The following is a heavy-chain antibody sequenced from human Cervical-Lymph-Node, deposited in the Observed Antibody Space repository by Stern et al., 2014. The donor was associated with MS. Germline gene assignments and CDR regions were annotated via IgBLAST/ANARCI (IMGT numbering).Heavy chain of an antibody. CDR2: IKQDGSEQ. D-gene: IGHD1-26*01. J-gene: IGHJ3*02. V-gene: IGHV3-7*01. Sequence: EVQLVESGGGLVQPGGSLRLSCAASGFNFSSYWMTWVRQSPGKGLEWGANIKQDGSEQYYANPVKGRFSISRDNAKNSLYLQMNSLRVEDTAVYYCARDLVAATRRGSFDIWGQGTMVTVSS. CDR3: ARDLVAATRRGSFDI. CDR1: GFNFSSYW.